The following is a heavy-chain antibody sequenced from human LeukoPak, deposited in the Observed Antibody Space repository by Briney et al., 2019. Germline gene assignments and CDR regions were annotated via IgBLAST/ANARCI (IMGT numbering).Heavy chain of an antibody. CDR2: IYHSGST. J-gene: IGHJ4*02. CDR1: GDSLNINNW. V-gene: IGHV4-4*02. Sequence: SETLSLTCAVSGDSLNINNWWNWVRQPPGKGLEWIGEIYHSGSTNYNPSLKSRVTISVDKSKNQFSLKLSSVTAADTAVYFCAREMTAVTAFDFWGQGTLVTVSS. CDR3: AREMTAVTAFDF. D-gene: IGHD4-17*01.